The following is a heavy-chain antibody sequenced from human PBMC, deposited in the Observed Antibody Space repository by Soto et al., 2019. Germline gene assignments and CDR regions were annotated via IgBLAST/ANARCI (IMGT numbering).Heavy chain of an antibody. CDR3: ARDRRDSSGHRYVYYYYGMDV. CDR2: IYYSGST. CDR1: GGSVSSGSYY. V-gene: IGHV4-61*01. J-gene: IGHJ6*02. Sequence: SETLSLTCTVSGGSVSSGSYYWSWIRQPPGKGLGWIGYIYYSGSTNYNPSLKSRVTISVDTSKNQFSLKLSSVTAADTAVYYCARDRRDSSGHRYVYYYYGMDVWGQGTTVTVSS. D-gene: IGHD6-19*01.